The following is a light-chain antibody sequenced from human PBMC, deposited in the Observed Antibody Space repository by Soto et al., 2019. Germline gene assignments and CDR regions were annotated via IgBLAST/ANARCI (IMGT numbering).Light chain of an antibody. V-gene: IGLV1-51*01. CDR1: SANIGNNY. CDR2: DNN. J-gene: IGLJ2*01. Sequence: QCALPQTPSLSAALGEKGTIACSGSSANIGNNYVSWYQQLPVTAPKLLIYDNNKRPSGIPDRFSGSKYGTSATLGITGLQTGDEADYYCGTWDSSLRAVVFGGGTQLTVL. CDR3: GTWDSSLRAVV.